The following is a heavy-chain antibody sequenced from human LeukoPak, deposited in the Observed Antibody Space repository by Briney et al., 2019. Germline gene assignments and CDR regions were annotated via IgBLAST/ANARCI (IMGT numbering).Heavy chain of an antibody. CDR3: AKDRAPYLGIANNWFDP. Sequence: SGGSLRLSCAASGFTFRLYAMNWVRQAPGKGLEWVSGIGGSAASTFYADSVKGRFTISRENSENTVYVKMKSLRAEDTAVYYCAKDRAPYLGIANNWFDPWGQGTLVTVSS. D-gene: IGHD1-26*01. CDR1: GFTFRLYA. CDR2: IGGSAAST. V-gene: IGHV3-23*01. J-gene: IGHJ5*02.